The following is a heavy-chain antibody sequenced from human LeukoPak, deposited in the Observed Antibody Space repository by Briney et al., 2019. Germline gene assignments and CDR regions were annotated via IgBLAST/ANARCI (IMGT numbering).Heavy chain of an antibody. CDR1: GFTFDDYA. CDR3: AKDIGARGYIVATRGYFDY. J-gene: IGHJ4*02. CDR2: ISWNSGSI. D-gene: IGHD5-12*01. V-gene: IGHV3-9*01. Sequence: PGRSLRLSCAASGFTFDDYAMHWVRQAPGKGLEWVSGISWNSGSIGYADSVKGRFTITRDNAKNSLYLQMNSLRAEDTALYYCAKDIGARGYIVATRGYFDYWGQGTLVTVSS.